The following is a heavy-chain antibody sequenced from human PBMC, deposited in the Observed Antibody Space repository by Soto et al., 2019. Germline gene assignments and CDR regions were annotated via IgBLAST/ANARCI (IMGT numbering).Heavy chain of an antibody. CDR2: IKSKTDGGTT. V-gene: IGHV3-15*01. CDR1: GFTFSNAW. D-gene: IGHD2-2*02. Sequence: EVQLVESGGGLVKPGGSLRLSCAASGFTFSNAWMSWVRQAPGKGLEWVGRIKSKTDGGTTDYAAPVKGRFTISRDDSKNTLYLQMNSLKTEDTAVYYCTTSGATRHIVVVPAAIARRAYEYFQHWGQGTLVTVSS. J-gene: IGHJ1*01. CDR3: TTSGATRHIVVVPAAIARRAYEYFQH.